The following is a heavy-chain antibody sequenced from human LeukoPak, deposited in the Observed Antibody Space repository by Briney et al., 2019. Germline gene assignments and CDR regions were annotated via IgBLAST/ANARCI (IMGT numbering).Heavy chain of an antibody. Sequence: GGSLRFSCTASGFTFGDYAMSWVRQARGEGVEWVGFIRSKANGGTPEYAASVKGRSTISSNHTKKIAYLRLNSLKTEDTAVYDCTRIGTSGGEFDYWGQGTLVAVPS. CDR2: IRSKANGGTP. J-gene: IGHJ4*02. CDR1: GFTFGDYA. D-gene: IGHD2-2*01. V-gene: IGHV3-49*04. CDR3: TRIGTSGGEFDY.